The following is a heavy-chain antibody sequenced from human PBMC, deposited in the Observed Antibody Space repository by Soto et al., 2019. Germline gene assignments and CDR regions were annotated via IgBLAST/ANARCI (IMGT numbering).Heavy chain of an antibody. J-gene: IGHJ5*02. CDR1: GFTFENYA. CDR3: ANVRNLEWLFGGNWFHP. V-gene: IGHV3-23*01. CDR2: ISGSGVGT. D-gene: IGHD3-3*01. Sequence: VDLLESGGALVQPGGSLRLSCAASGFTFENYAMSWVRHFPGKGLEWVSAISGSGVGTHYADSVKGRFAISRDNSENTVYWQMNSLRPEDTAVYYCANVRNLEWLFGGNWFHPWGQGTRVTVSS.